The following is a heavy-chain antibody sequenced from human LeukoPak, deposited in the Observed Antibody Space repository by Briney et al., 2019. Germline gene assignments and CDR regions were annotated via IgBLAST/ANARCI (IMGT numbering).Heavy chain of an antibody. Sequence: SETLSLTCTVTGASITSYYWSWIRQPAGKGLEWIGRMYTSGSTNYNPSLQSRVTISLDKSKNQFPLKLNSVTAADTAVYYCARESREDWYFDLWGRGTLVTVSS. CDR1: GASITSYY. D-gene: IGHD3-10*01. V-gene: IGHV4-4*07. CDR3: ARESREDWYFDL. CDR2: MYTSGST. J-gene: IGHJ2*01.